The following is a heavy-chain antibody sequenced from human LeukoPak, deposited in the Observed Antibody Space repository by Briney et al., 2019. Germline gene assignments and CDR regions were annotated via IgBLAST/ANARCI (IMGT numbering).Heavy chain of an antibody. J-gene: IGHJ4*02. CDR1: GGSISSSSYY. V-gene: IGHV4-39*07. Sequence: SETLSLTCTVSGGSISSSSYYWGWIRQPPGKGLEWIGSIYYSGSTYYNPSLKSRVTISVDTSKNQFSLKLSSVTAADTAVYYCARDSEYYDYVWGSYRSPPTYYFDYWGQGTLVTVSS. CDR3: ARDSEYYDYVWGSYRSPPTYYFDY. D-gene: IGHD3-16*02. CDR2: IYYSGST.